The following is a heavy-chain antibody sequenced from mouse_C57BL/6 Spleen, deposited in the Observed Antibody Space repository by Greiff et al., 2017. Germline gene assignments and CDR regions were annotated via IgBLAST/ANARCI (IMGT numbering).Heavy chain of an antibody. V-gene: IGHV5-16*01. CDR1: GFTFSDYY. Sequence: EVMLVESEGGLVQPGSSMKLSCTASGFTFSDYYMAWVRQVPEKGLEWVANINYDGSSTYYLDSLKSRFIISRDNAKNILYLQMSSLKSEDTATYYCARVDYGNYYAMDYWGQGTSVTVSS. D-gene: IGHD1-1*01. J-gene: IGHJ4*01. CDR2: INYDGSST. CDR3: ARVDYGNYYAMDY.